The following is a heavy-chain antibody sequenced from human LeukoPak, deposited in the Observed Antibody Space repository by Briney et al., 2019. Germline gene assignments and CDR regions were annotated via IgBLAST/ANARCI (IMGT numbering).Heavy chain of an antibody. Sequence: ASVKVSCKASGYTFTSYDINWVRQATGQALEWMGWMNPNSSNTGYAQKFHGRVTITMNTSISTAYMELSSLRSEDTAVYYCARGAVYSSGWYWFDPWGQGTLVTVSS. CDR1: GYTFTSYD. J-gene: IGHJ5*02. D-gene: IGHD6-19*01. V-gene: IGHV1-8*03. CDR3: ARGAVYSSGWYWFDP. CDR2: MNPNSSNT.